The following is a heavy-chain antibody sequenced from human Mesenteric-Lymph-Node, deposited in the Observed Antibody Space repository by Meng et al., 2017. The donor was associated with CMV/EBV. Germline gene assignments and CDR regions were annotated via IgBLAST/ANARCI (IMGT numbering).Heavy chain of an antibody. D-gene: IGHD5-12*01. CDR3: ARLPFRGYSGLDNWFDP. V-gene: IGHV4-39*01. CDR1: SIRCSSSY. J-gene: IGHJ5*02. Sequence: SIRCSSSYWVWIRQPPGKGLELIGSIYSSGSTYYNPSLKRRVTISVDTSKNQFSLKLSSVTAADTAVYYCARLPFRGYSGLDNWFDPWGQGTLVTVSS. CDR2: IYSSGST.